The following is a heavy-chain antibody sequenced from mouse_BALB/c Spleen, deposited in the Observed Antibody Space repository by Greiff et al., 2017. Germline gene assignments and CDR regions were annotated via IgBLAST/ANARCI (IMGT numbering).Heavy chain of an antibody. CDR3: ARHGGQGFAY. V-gene: IGHV5-12-2*01. Sequence: EVKLVESGGGLVQPGGSLKLSCAASGFTFSSYTMSWVRQTPEKRLEWVAYISNGGGSTYYPDTVKGRFTISRDNAKNTLYLQMSSLKSEDTAMYYCARHGGQGFAYWGQGTLVTVSA. D-gene: IGHD1-1*02. J-gene: IGHJ3*01. CDR1: GFTFSSYT. CDR2: ISNGGGST.